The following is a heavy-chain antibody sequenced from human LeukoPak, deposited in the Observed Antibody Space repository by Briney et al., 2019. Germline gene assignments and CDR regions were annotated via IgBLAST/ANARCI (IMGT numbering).Heavy chain of an antibody. V-gene: IGHV3-74*01. CDR2: INSDGSST. D-gene: IGHD3-22*01. J-gene: IGHJ4*02. Sequence: GGSLRLSCAASGFTFSSYWMHWVRQAPGKGLVWVSRINSDGSSTSYADSVKGRFTISRDNAKNTLYLQMNSLRAEDTAVYYCARIPRIYYDSSGYYSFFDYWGQGTLVTVSS. CDR1: GFTFSSYW. CDR3: ARIPRIYYDSSGYYSFFDY.